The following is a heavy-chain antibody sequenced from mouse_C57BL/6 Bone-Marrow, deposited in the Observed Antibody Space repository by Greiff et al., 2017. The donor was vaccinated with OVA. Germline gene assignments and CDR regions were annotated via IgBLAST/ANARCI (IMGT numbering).Heavy chain of an antibody. Sequence: VHVKQSGPELVKPGASVKIPCKASGYTFTDYNMDWVKQSHGKSLEWIGDINPNNGGTIYNQKFKGKATLTVDKSSSTAYMELRSLTSEDTAVYYCARHDGYCFAYWGQGTLVTVSA. V-gene: IGHV1-18*01. CDR2: INPNNGGT. CDR3: ARHDGYCFAY. D-gene: IGHD2-3*01. J-gene: IGHJ3*01. CDR1: GYTFTDYN.